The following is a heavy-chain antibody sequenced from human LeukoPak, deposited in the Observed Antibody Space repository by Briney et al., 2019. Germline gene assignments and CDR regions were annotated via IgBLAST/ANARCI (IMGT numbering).Heavy chain of an antibody. V-gene: IGHV1-18*01. J-gene: IGHJ4*02. CDR1: GYTFTSFG. CDR2: ISAYNGNT. D-gene: IGHD5-18*01. Sequence: ASVKVSCKASGYTFTSFGISWVRQAPGQGLEWMGWISAYNGNTKSAQKFQGRVTMTTDTSTSTAYMEERSLRSDDTAVFYCVRDLGVDTSMIFFDYWGQGTLVTVSS. CDR3: VRDLGVDTSMIFFDY.